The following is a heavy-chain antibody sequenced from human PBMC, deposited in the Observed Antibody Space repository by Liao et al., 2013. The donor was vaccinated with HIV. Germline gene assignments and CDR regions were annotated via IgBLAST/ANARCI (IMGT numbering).Heavy chain of an antibody. Sequence: QVQLQESGPGLVKPSQTLSLTCTVSGGSISSGSYYWSWIRQPAGKGLEWIGRIYTSGNTNYNPSLKSRVTISLDTSKNQFSLKLSSVTAADTAVYYCARPGFGELGDAFDIWGQGTMVTVSS. D-gene: IGHD3-10*01. CDR1: GGSISSGSYY. V-gene: IGHV4-61*02. CDR3: ARPGFGELGDAFDI. CDR2: IYTSGNT. J-gene: IGHJ3*02.